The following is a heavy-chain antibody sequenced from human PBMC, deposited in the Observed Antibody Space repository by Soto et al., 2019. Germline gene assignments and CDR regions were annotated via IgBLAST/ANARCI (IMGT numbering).Heavy chain of an antibody. CDR3: ARRHSSSWGPLNWFDP. V-gene: IGHV4-30-4*01. CDR2: IYYSGST. J-gene: IGHJ5*02. D-gene: IGHD6-13*01. Sequence: SETLSLTCTVSGGSISSGDYYWSWIRQPPGKGLEWIGYIYYSGSTYYNPSLKSRVTISVDTSKNQFSLKLSSVTAADTAVYYCARRHSSSWGPLNWFDPWGQGTLVTVSS. CDR1: GGSISSGDYY.